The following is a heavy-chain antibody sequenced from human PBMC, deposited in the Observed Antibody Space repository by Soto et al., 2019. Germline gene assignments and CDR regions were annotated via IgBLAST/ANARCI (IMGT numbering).Heavy chain of an antibody. CDR1: GFSLTSTAVG. D-gene: IGHD6-19*01. CDR3: AHGSGWLSDY. V-gene: IGHV2-5*02. J-gene: IGHJ4*02. CDR2: IYWDDDN. Sequence: QITLKESGPTLVKPTQTLTLTCSFSGFSLTSTAVGVNWIRQPPGKALEWLALIYWDDDNHFSPSLKSRLSVTKDTSKNQVVLTMTNMDPVVTATYYCAHGSGWLSDYWGQGILVTVSS.